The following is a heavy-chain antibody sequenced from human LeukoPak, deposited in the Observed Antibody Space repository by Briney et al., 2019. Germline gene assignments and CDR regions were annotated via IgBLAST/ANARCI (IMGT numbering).Heavy chain of an antibody. CDR1: GGSISSYY. V-gene: IGHV4-59*01. CDR2: IYYSGST. Sequence: SETLSLTRTVSGGSISSYYWSWIRQPPGRGLEWIGYIYYSGSTNYNPSLKSRVTISVDTSKNQFSLKLSSVTAADTAVYYCARGKTYYDYVWGSYRGNYYFDYWGQGTLVTVSS. J-gene: IGHJ4*02. D-gene: IGHD3-16*02. CDR3: ARGKTYYDYVWGSYRGNYYFDY.